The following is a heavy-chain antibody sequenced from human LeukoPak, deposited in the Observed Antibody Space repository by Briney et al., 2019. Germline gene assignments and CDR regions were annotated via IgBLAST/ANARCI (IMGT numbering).Heavy chain of an antibody. V-gene: IGHV3-7*01. Sequence: PGGSLRLSCAAAGFTFSDHGMNWVRQTPGKGLEWAANIKQDGSEKYYVDSVKGRFTISRDNAKNSLYLQMNSLRAEDTAVYYCARLLMGGVWAAGYFDYWGQGTLVTVSS. CDR3: ARLLMGGVWAAGYFDY. J-gene: IGHJ4*02. CDR1: GFTFSDHG. CDR2: IKQDGSEK. D-gene: IGHD2-8*01.